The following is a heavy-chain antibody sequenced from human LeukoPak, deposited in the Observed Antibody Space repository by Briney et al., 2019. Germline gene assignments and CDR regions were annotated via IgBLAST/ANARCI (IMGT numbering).Heavy chain of an antibody. V-gene: IGHV3-48*03. CDR2: ISTSGITR. CDR3: AREGYDSSGRMLRGDY. CDR1: GFTFSAYE. J-gene: IGHJ4*02. D-gene: IGHD3-22*01. Sequence: GGSLRLSCAASGFTFSAYEMNWVRQAPGKGLERLSYISTSGITRYYADSVKGRFTISRDNAKDSLYLQMNSLRAEDTAVYYCAREGYDSSGRMLRGDYWGQGTLVTVSS.